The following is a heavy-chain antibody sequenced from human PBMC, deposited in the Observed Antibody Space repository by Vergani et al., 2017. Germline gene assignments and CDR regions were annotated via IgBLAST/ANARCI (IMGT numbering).Heavy chain of an antibody. CDR1: GFTFSSYS. D-gene: IGHD3-22*01. J-gene: IGHJ6*02. CDR3: ARDMGRYYYDSSGYYGYYYYDMDV. CDR2: ISSSSSTT. Sequence: EVQLVESGGGLVQPGGSLRLSCAASGFTFSSYSMNWVRQAPGKGLEWVSYISSSSSTTYYADSVKGRFTISRDNAKNSLYLQMNSLRAEDTAVYYCARDMGRYYYDSSGYYGYYYYDMDVWGQGTTVTVSS. V-gene: IGHV3-48*04.